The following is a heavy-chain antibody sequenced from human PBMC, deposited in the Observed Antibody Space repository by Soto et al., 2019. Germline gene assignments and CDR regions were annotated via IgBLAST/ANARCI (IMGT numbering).Heavy chain of an antibody. CDR1: GYNFAGYW. Sequence: GESLKISCKGSGYNFAGYWIAWVRQMPGKGLELMGIIYPSDSDTRYRPSFQGQVTISADKSISSAYLQWGSLRASDTAMYYCARGGVSTRTFDYWGQGTPVTVSS. V-gene: IGHV5-51*01. J-gene: IGHJ4*02. CDR3: ARGGVSTRTFDY. D-gene: IGHD3-3*01. CDR2: IYPSDSDT.